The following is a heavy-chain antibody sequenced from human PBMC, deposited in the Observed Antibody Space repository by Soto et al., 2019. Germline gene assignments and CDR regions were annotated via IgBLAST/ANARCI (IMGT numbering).Heavy chain of an antibody. J-gene: IGHJ4*02. CDR2: ITSGGDT. CDR1: GFTFSNYA. D-gene: IGHD6-25*01. CDR3: ARVRLGSGRSSDY. Sequence: EVQLLESGGGLVQPGGSLRLFCAASGFTFSNYAMTWVRQAPGKGLEWVSTITSGGDTYFGDTVKGRFTISRDISTSTLYLQMASLRAEDTAVYYGARVRLGSGRSSDYGGQGILVTVSS. V-gene: IGHV3-23*01.